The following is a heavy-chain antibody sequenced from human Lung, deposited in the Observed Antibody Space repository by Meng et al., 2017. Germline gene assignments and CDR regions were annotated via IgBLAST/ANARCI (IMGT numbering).Heavy chain of an antibody. CDR3: ARGPTTMAHDFDY. Sequence: QVQLQQWGAGLLKASGTLSPTCVVSGGSFSDYYWSWIRQPPGKGLEWIGEINHSGSTNYNPSLENRATISVDTSQNNLSLKLSSVTAADSAVYYCARGPTTMAHDFDYWGQGTLVTVSS. J-gene: IGHJ4*02. CDR2: INHSGST. D-gene: IGHD4-11*01. V-gene: IGHV4-34*01. CDR1: GGSFSDYY.